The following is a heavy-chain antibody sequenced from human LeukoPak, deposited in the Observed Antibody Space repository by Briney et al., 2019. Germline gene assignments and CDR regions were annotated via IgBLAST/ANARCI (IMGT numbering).Heavy chain of an antibody. CDR1: GFTFSSYG. D-gene: IGHD6-13*01. V-gene: IGHV3-30*02. CDR2: IRYDGSNK. J-gene: IGHJ5*02. Sequence: PGGSLRLSCAASGFTFSSYGMHWVRQAPGKGLEWVAFIRYDGSNKYYADSVKGRFTISRDNSKNTLYLQMNSLRAEDTAVYYCARGRSSSWPYNWFDPWGQGTLVTVSS. CDR3: ARGRSSSWPYNWFDP.